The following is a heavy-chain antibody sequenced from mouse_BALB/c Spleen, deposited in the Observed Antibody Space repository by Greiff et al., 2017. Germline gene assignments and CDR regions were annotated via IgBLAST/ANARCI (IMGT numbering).Heavy chain of an antibody. V-gene: IGHV1-4*01. Sequence: QVQLKQSGAELARPGASVKMSCKASGYTFTSYTMHWVKQRPGQGLEWIGYINPSSGYTNYNQKFKDKATLTADKSSSTAYMQLSSLTSEDSAVYYCAGLGLVFAYWGQGTLVTVSA. CDR2: INPSSGYT. CDR1: GYTFTSYT. J-gene: IGHJ3*01. D-gene: IGHD4-1*01. CDR3: AGLGLVFAY.